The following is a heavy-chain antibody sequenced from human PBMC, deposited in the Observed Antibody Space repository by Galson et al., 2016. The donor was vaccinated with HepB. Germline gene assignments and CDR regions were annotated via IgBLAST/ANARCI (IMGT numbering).Heavy chain of an antibody. V-gene: IGHV3-30*18. D-gene: IGHD5-18*01. CDR2: ISYDGSNK. CDR3: AKDVYTGYSHGYLYSYSGLGV. J-gene: IGHJ6*02. Sequence: SLRLSCAASGFTFSSYGMHWVRQAPGKGLEWVTLISYDGSNKHYADSVKGRFTISRDNSENTLYLHMNSLRADDTAMYYCAKDVYTGYSHGYLYSYSGLGVWGQGTTFTISS. CDR1: GFTFSSYG.